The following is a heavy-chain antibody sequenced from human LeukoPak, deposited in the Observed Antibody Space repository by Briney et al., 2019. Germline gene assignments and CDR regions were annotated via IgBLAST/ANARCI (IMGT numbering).Heavy chain of an antibody. CDR3: AKSRGESRGASNY. Sequence: GGSLRLSCAACGFTFSSYAVNWLRQARGKGLEWVSFISGSGDTTYYADSVKGRFTISRDSSKNTLYLQMNGLRAEDTAVYYCAKSRGESRGASNYWGQGTLVTVSS. D-gene: IGHD1-26*01. CDR1: GFTFSSYA. J-gene: IGHJ4*02. V-gene: IGHV3-23*01. CDR2: ISGSGDTT.